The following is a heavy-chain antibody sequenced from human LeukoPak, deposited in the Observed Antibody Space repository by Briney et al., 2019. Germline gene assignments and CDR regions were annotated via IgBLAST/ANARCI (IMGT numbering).Heavy chain of an antibody. Sequence: SETLSLTCTASGGSISTGVYYWSWIRQHPGKGLEWIGYNTYYNPSLKSRVTISVDTSKSQFSLKLTSVTASDTSVYHCARAILTPSGFVWHFDLWGRGTLVTVSS. CDR2: NT. CDR1: GGSISTGVYY. CDR3: ARAILTPSGFVWHFDL. D-gene: IGHD3-3*01. V-gene: IGHV4-31*03. J-gene: IGHJ2*01.